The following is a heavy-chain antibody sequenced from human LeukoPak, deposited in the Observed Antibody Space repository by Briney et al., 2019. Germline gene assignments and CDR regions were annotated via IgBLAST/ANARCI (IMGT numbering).Heavy chain of an antibody. J-gene: IGHJ4*02. V-gene: IGHV1-2*02. CDR2: INPNSGGT. D-gene: IGHD6-13*01. CDR1: GYTFTGYY. Sequence: ASVKVSCKASGYTFTGYYMHWVRQAPGQGLEWMGWINPNSGGTNYAQRFQGRVTMTRDTSISTAYMELSRLRSDDTAVYYCASGIAAAGTDYFDYWGQGTLVTVSS. CDR3: ASGIAAAGTDYFDY.